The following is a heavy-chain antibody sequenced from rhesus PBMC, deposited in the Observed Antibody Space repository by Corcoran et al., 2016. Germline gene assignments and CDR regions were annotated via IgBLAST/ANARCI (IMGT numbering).Heavy chain of an antibody. V-gene: IGHV4-76*01. D-gene: IGHD3-3*01. CDR1: GCSLGGGYG. CDR2: IYGSRGST. Sequence: QVQLQESGPGVVKPSETLSLTCAGSGCSLGGGYGWSWIRQPPGKGLELIGYIYGSRGSTNYNPSLKKRVTMSKDASKNEVSLKLSAVTAADTAVYYWAAALLLDGFPDYWGQGVLVTVSS. J-gene: IGHJ4*01. CDR3: AAALLLDGFPDY.